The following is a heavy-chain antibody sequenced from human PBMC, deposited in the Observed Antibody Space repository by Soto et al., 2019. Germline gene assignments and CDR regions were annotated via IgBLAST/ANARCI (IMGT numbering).Heavy chain of an antibody. D-gene: IGHD3-22*01. V-gene: IGHV3-53*01. CDR3: ARDRVESGYPEYFQH. Sequence: EVQLVESGGGLIQPGGSLRLSCAASGFTVSSNYMSWSRRAPGKGREWVSVIYSGGSTYYADSVKGRFTISRDNSKNTLYLQMNSLRAEDTAVYYCARDRVESGYPEYFQHWGQGTLVTVSS. J-gene: IGHJ1*01. CDR2: IYSGGST. CDR1: GFTVSSNY.